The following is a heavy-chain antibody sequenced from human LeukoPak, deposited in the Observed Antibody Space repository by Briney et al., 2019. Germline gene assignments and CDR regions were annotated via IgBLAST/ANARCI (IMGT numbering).Heavy chain of an antibody. CDR3: AKDTTIFGVVIPEDAFEV. CDR2: ISGSGGST. Sequence: PGGSLRLSCAASGFTFSSYAMSWVRQAPGKGLEWVSAISGSGGSTYYADSVKGRFTISSDNSKNTLYLQMNSLRAEDTAVYYCAKDTTIFGVVIPEDAFEVWGQGTMVTVSS. D-gene: IGHD3-3*01. V-gene: IGHV3-23*01. CDR1: GFTFSSYA. J-gene: IGHJ3*01.